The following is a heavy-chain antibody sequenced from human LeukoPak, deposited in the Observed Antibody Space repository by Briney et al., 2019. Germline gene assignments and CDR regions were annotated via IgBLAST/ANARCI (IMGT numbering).Heavy chain of an antibody. Sequence: PSETLSLTCAVYGGSFSGYYWGWIRQPPGKGLEWIGSIYHSGSTYYNPSLKSRVTISVDTSKNQFSLKLSSVTAADTAVYYCARAPSSGYPFYGMDVWGQGTTVTVSS. CDR3: ARAPSSGYPFYGMDV. CDR1: GGSFSGYY. CDR2: IYHSGST. V-gene: IGHV4-38-2*01. D-gene: IGHD3-22*01. J-gene: IGHJ6*02.